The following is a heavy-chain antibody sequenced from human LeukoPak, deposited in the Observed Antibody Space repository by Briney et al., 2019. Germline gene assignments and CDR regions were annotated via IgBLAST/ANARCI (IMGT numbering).Heavy chain of an antibody. CDR3: AKGTGATSYSAVGS. J-gene: IGHJ4*02. V-gene: IGHV3-23*01. CDR2: ISSSGSSA. Sequence: GGSLRLSCAASGFTFSSYAMSWVRQASGKGLEWVSVISSSGSSAYYADSVKGRFTISRDDSKNTLYLQMNSLRPDDTALYFCAKGTGATSYSAVGSWGQGTLVTVSS. CDR1: GFTFSSYA. D-gene: IGHD2-15*01.